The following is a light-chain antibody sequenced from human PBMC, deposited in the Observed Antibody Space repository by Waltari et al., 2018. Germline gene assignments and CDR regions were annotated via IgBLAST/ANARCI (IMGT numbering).Light chain of an antibody. J-gene: IGLJ3*02. V-gene: IGLV2-11*01. CDR1: SNDVGTYNY. CDR3: CSYAGSYTWV. Sequence: QSALTQPRSVSGSPGQSVTISCAGTSNDVGTYNYVSWYQQPPGKAPNLMINDANKRPSGVPDRFSGSKSGNTASLTISGLQTEDEADYYCCSYAGSYTWVFGGGTKLTVL. CDR2: DAN.